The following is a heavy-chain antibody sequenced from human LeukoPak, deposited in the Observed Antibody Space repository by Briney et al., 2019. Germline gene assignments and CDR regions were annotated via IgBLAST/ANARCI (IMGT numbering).Heavy chain of an antibody. J-gene: IGHJ4*02. Sequence: ASVKVSCKASGYTFTTYDINWVRQATGQGLEWMGWMNPNSGNTGYAQKFQGRVTITRDTPASTAYMELSSLRSEDTAVYYCARGRCVGSTNCYYFDSWGQGTLVTVSS. CDR2: MNPNSGNT. V-gene: IGHV1-8*01. D-gene: IGHD2-2*01. CDR1: GYTFTTYD. CDR3: ARGRCVGSTNCYYFDS.